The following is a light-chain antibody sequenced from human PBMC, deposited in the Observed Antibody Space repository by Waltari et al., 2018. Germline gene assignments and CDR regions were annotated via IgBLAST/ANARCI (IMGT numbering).Light chain of an antibody. J-gene: IGKJ1*01. Sequence: IVLTQSPGTLSLSPGDRATFSCRASQSVSSSYLGWYQQKPGQAPRLLIYAASSRATGIPDRFSGSGSGTDFTLTISRLEPEDFAVYYCQQYGSSPRTFGQGTKVEIK. CDR1: QSVSSSY. V-gene: IGKV3-20*01. CDR3: QQYGSSPRT. CDR2: AAS.